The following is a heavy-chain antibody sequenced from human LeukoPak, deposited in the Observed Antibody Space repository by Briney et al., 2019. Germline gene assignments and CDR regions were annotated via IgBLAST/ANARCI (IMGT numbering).Heavy chain of an antibody. D-gene: IGHD4-17*01. CDR2: IYSGGST. Sequence: GGSLRLSCAASGFTFSSNYMSWVRQAPGKGLEWVSVIYSGGSTYYADSVKGRFTISRDNSKNTLYLQMNSLRAEDTAVYYCAREGLRGVFDYWGQGTLVTVSS. V-gene: IGHV3-53*01. CDR3: AREGLRGVFDY. CDR1: GFTFSSNY. J-gene: IGHJ4*02.